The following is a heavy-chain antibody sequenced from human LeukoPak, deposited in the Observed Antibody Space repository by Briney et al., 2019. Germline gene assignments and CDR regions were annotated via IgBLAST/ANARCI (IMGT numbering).Heavy chain of an antibody. J-gene: IGHJ4*02. D-gene: IGHD6-19*01. CDR1: GGSVSSGSYY. Sequence: SETLSLTCTVSGGSVSSGSYYWSWIRQPPGKGLEWIGYIYYSGSTNYNPSLKSRVTISVDTSKNQFSLKLSSVTAADTAVYYCARYTSSGWYSKYYFDYWGQGTLVTVSS. CDR3: ARYTSSGWYSKYYFDY. CDR2: IYYSGST. V-gene: IGHV4-61*01.